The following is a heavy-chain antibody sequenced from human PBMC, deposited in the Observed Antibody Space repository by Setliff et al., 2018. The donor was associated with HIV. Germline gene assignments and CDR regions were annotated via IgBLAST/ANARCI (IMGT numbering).Heavy chain of an antibody. Sequence: KPSETLSLTCTVSGGSISSHCWSWIRQSPGKALEWIGYIYASGSIIYNPSLQSRVSISMDASKNKFSLKVTSVTSANTAVSYCAKGAGFYGDYTFDYWGQGHLGTVSS. CDR1: GGSISSHC. CDR2: IYASGSI. D-gene: IGHD4-17*01. V-gene: IGHV4-59*11. CDR3: AKGAGFYGDYTFDY. J-gene: IGHJ4*02.